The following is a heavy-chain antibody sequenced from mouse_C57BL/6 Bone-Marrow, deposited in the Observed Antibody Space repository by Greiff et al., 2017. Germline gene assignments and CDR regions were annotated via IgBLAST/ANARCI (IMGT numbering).Heavy chain of an antibody. CDR1: GYTFTSYW. Sequence: VQLQQSGAELVMPGASVKLSCKASGYTFTSYWMHWVKRRPGQGLEWIGEIDPSDSYTNYNQKFKGKSTLTVDKSSSTAYMQLSSLTSEDSAVYYCAGGDYTTGYFDVWGTGTTVTVSS. V-gene: IGHV1-69*01. J-gene: IGHJ1*03. CDR2: IDPSDSYT. CDR3: AGGDYTTGYFDV. D-gene: IGHD1-1*01.